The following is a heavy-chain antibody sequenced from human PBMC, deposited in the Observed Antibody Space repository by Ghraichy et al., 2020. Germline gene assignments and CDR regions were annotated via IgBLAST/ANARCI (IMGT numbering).Heavy chain of an antibody. Sequence: GGSLRLPCVGSGFTFGSYSMNWVRQSPGKGLEWVAYISSSGRTIFYADSVKGRFTISRDNAQNSLYLQMKSLRDEDTAVYFCARASSVVRFYYYAGLDVWGQGTTVTVSS. CDR1: GFTFGSYS. V-gene: IGHV3-48*02. CDR3: ARASSVVRFYYYAGLDV. J-gene: IGHJ6*02. CDR2: ISSSGRTI. D-gene: IGHD4-23*01.